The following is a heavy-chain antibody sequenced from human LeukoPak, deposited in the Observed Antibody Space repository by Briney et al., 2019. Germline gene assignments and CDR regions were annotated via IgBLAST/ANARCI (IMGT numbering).Heavy chain of an antibody. Sequence: SETLSLTCTVSGGSISSSSYYWSWIRQPPGKGLEWIGYIYYSGSTNYNPSLKSRVTISVDTSKNQFSLKLSSVTAADTAVYYCARESSNWGITFGGVIVIGAFDIWGQGTMVTVSS. CDR2: IYYSGST. CDR1: GGSISSSSYY. V-gene: IGHV4-61*01. CDR3: ARESSNWGITFGGVIVIGAFDI. D-gene: IGHD3-16*02. J-gene: IGHJ3*02.